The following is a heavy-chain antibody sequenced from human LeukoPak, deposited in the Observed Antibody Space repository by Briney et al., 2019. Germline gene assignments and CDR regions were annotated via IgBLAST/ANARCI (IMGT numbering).Heavy chain of an antibody. CDR1: GGSISSYY. J-gene: IGHJ4*02. Sequence: SETLSLTCTVSGGSISSYYWSWIRQPAGKGLEWIGRIYTSGSSNYNPYPTSRDTMSEDTSKNQFSLKLSAVTAAGTAVYYCAREYYYDSSGYYSDYNYFDLWGRGTLVTVP. CDR3: AREYYYDSSGYYSDYNYFDL. CDR2: IYTSGSS. D-gene: IGHD3-22*01. V-gene: IGHV4-4*07.